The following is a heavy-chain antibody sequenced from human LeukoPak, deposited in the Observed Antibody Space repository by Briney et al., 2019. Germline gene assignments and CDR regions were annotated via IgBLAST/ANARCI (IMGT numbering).Heavy chain of an antibody. V-gene: IGHV1-2*02. CDR1: GYTFTGYY. J-gene: IGHJ4*02. Sequence: ASVKVPCKASGYTFTGYYMHWVRQAPGQGLEWMGWINPNSGGTNYAQKFQGRVTMTRDTSISTAYMELSRLRSDDTAVYYCARDGYYYDSSGYYAEWGQGTLVTVSS. CDR3: ARDGYYYDSSGYYAE. D-gene: IGHD3-22*01. CDR2: INPNSGGT.